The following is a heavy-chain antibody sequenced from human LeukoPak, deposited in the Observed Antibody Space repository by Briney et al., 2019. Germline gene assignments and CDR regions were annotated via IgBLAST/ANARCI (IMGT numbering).Heavy chain of an antibody. D-gene: IGHD7-27*01. Sequence: PSETLSLTCAVYGGSFSGYYWSWIRQPPGKGLEWIGYIYTSGSTNYNPSLKSRVTISVDTSKNQFSLKLSSVTAADTAVYYCASGQLGMSDYWGQGTLVTVSS. V-gene: IGHV4-4*09. CDR2: IYTSGST. J-gene: IGHJ4*02. CDR1: GGSFSGYY. CDR3: ASGQLGMSDY.